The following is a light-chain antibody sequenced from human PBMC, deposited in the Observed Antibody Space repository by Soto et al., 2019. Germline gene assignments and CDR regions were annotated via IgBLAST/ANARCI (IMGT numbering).Light chain of an antibody. CDR3: QQYNNWPSWT. J-gene: IGKJ1*01. CDR1: QSVSSSY. Sequence: EIVLTQSPGTLSLSPGERATLSCRASQSVSSSYLAWYQQKPGQAPRLLIYGASTRATGIPARFSGSGSGTEFTPTISSLQSEDFAVYYCQQYNNWPSWTFGQGTKVDNK. CDR2: GAS. V-gene: IGKV3-15*01.